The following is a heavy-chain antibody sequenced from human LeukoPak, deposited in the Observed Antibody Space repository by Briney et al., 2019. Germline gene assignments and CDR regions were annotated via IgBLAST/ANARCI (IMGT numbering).Heavy chain of an antibody. J-gene: IGHJ6*03. CDR3: ARHGHCTNGVCYSNYYYYMDV. V-gene: IGHV5-51*01. D-gene: IGHD2-8*01. CDR1: GYSFTSYW. Sequence: KPGESLKISCKGSGYSFTSYWIGWVRQMPGKGLGWMGIIYPDDSDTRYSPSFEGQVIISVDKSISTAYLQWSSLKASDTATYYCARHGHCTNGVCYSNYYYYMDVWGKGTTVTVSS. CDR2: IYPDDSDT.